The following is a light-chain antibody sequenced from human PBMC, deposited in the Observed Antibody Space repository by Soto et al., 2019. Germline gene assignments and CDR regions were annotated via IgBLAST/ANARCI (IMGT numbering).Light chain of an antibody. CDR2: GAS. J-gene: IGKJ1*01. Sequence: ELVMTQSPATLSVSPGERATLSCRASQSVGSNLAWYQQKPGQAPRLLIYGASTRATGIPAMFSGSGSGTEFTLTISSLQSEDFAIYFCQQYNNWPPDRTFGQGTKVDIK. CDR3: QQYNNWPPDRT. CDR1: QSVGSN. V-gene: IGKV3-15*01.